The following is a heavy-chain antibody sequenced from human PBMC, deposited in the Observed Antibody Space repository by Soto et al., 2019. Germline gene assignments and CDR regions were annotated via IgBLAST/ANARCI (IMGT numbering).Heavy chain of an antibody. V-gene: IGHV2-5*01. D-gene: IGHD3-10*01. J-gene: IGHJ4*02. CDR3: THLGASYYYCSGSDFYCDY. CDR1: GFSLSTSDVA. Sequence: QITLKESGPALVKLTQTLTLTCTFTGFSLSTSDVAVGWIRQPQGRALECLALIYWNDDKRDSPSLKSRLTITNDTTSNQVVLTVTNMDPVDTPTYYCTHLGASYYYCSGSDFYCDYWGQGTLVTVSS. CDR2: IYWNDDK.